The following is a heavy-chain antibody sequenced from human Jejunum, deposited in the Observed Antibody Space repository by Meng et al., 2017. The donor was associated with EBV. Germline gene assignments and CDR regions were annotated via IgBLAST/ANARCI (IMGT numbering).Heavy chain of an antibody. V-gene: IGHV4-4*02. CDR2: IYHSGST. J-gene: IGHJ4*02. CDR3: ARYGSGYFPALWY. CDR1: GDSISSSNW. Sequence: QGQLQESGQGLVKPSGTRSLTCAVSGDSISSSNWWSWVRQPPGKGLEWIGEIYHSGSTNYNPSLKSRVTISVDKSKNQFSLKLSSVTAADTAVYYCARYGSGYFPALWYWGQGTLVTVSS. D-gene: IGHD3-3*01.